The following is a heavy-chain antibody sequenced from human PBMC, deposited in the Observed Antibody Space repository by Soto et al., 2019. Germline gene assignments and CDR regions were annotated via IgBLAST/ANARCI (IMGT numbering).Heavy chain of an antibody. CDR1: GGSIRSYD. J-gene: IGHJ6*02. CDR2: IYYSGST. CDR3: ARTSLTIFGPSNDYYGVDV. D-gene: IGHD3-3*01. Sequence: SETLALACTVCGGSIRSYDGGGTLKPPGKGLEWSGYIYYSGSTNYNPSLKSRVTISVDTSKNQFSLNLASVSAEDTAVYYCARTSLTIFGPSNDYYGVDVWGQGTTVTVS. V-gene: IGHV4-59*08.